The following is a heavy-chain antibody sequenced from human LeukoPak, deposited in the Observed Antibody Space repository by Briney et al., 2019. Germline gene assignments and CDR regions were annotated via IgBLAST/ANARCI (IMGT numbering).Heavy chain of an antibody. D-gene: IGHD2-15*01. Sequence: GGSLRLSCRASGFTFSYYWMTWVRQAPGKGLEWLANIKESGSEKYYVVSVKGRFTISRDNADNLVCLQINSLRVEDTAGYYCARGWGEKGRCRGGTCNNPQFDYWGQGILVTVSS. V-gene: IGHV3-7*01. J-gene: IGHJ4*02. CDR2: IKESGSEK. CDR1: GFTFSYYW. CDR3: ARGWGEKGRCRGGTCNNPQFDY.